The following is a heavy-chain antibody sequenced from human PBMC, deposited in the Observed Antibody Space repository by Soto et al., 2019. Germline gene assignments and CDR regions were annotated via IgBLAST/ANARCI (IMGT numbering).Heavy chain of an antibody. CDR1: GGSISSYY. CDR2: IYYSGST. J-gene: IGHJ3*02. CDR3: ARGRQYYYDSSGPRGYAFDI. Sequence: SETLSLTCTVFGGSISSYYWSWIRQPPGKGLEWIGYIYYSGSTNYNPSLKSRVTISVDTSKNQFSLKLSSVTAADTAVYYCARGRQYYYDSSGPRGYAFDIWGQGTMVTVSS. D-gene: IGHD3-22*01. V-gene: IGHV4-59*01.